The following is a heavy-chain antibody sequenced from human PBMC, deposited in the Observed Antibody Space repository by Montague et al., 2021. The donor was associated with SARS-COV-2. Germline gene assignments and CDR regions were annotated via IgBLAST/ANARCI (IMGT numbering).Heavy chain of an antibody. CDR3: ARGQVTAVAILMVVPAAGALDS. CDR1: GGSFNDYY. D-gene: IGHD3-10*01. J-gene: IGHJ3*01. CDR2: ITHSGNI. V-gene: IGHV4-34*01. Sequence: SETLSLTCAVYGGSFNDYYWTWVRQPPGKGLEWIGEITHSGNIKNNPSLQNRVTMSVDKSKNQFSLKLTSATAADTATYYCARGQVTAVAILMVVPAAGALDSWGRGTMVTVSS.